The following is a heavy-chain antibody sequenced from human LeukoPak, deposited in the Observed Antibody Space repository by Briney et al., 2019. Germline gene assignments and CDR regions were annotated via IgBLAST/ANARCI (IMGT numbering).Heavy chain of an antibody. CDR1: GFTFSSYG. CDR2: IWCDGSNK. V-gene: IGHV3-33*01. CDR3: ARDRRKKDAFDI. Sequence: GGSLRLSCAASGFTFSSYGMHWVRQAPGKGLEWVAVIWCDGSNKYYADSVKGRFTISRDNSKNTLYLQMNSLRAEDTAVYYCARDRRKKDAFDIWGQGTMVTVSS. J-gene: IGHJ3*02.